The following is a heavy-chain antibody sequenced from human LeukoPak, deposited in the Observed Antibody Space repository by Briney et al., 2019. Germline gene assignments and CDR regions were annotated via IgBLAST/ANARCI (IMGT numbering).Heavy chain of an antibody. J-gene: IGHJ4*02. D-gene: IGHD5-12*01. CDR3: ARVPPKYSGLPDDY. V-gene: IGHV1-46*01. Sequence: ASVKVSCKASGYTFTRYYMYRVRQAPGQGLEWMGIINPSGGSTNYAQKFQGRVTMTRDTSTNTVYMELSSLRSDDTAVYYCARVPPKYSGLPDDYWGQGTLVTVSS. CDR2: INPSGGST. CDR1: GYTFTRYY.